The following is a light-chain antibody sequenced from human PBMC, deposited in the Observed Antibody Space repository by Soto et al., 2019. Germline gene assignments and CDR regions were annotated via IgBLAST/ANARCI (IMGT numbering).Light chain of an antibody. Sequence: DIQMTPSPSSLSASVGDRVTITCQASPDISNALNWYQQKPGKAPVLLIYDASLLETGVPSRFSVSGAGTHFTFTSSSLQPEDIATYYCQHYDRLPYTFGQGPKLDI. CDR1: PDISNA. CDR2: DAS. V-gene: IGKV1-33*01. CDR3: QHYDRLPYT. J-gene: IGKJ2*01.